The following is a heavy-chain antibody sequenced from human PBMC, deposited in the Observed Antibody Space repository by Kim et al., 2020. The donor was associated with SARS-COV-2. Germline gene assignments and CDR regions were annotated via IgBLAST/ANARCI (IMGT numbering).Heavy chain of an antibody. CDR3: ARDDILTGYPSYGMDV. D-gene: IGHD3-9*01. V-gene: IGHV4-39*02. Sequence: SLKSRVTISVDTSKNQFSLKLSSVTAADTAVYYCARDDILTGYPSYGMDVWGQGTTVTVSS. J-gene: IGHJ6*02.